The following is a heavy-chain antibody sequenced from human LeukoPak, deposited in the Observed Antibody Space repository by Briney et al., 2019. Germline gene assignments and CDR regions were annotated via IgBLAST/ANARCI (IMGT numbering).Heavy chain of an antibody. CDR1: GFTFDDYA. D-gene: IGHD5-12*01. Sequence: GGSLRLSCAASGFTFDDYAMHWVRQAPGKGLEWVSGISWNSGSIGYADPVKGRFTISRDNAKNSLYLQMNSLRAEDTALYYCAKAYYGYSGYDPSYYFDYWGQGTLVTVSP. V-gene: IGHV3-9*01. CDR3: AKAYYGYSGYDPSYYFDY. J-gene: IGHJ4*02. CDR2: ISWNSGSI.